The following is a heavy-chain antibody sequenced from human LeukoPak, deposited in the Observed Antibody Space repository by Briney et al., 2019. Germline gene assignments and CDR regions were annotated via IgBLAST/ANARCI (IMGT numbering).Heavy chain of an antibody. J-gene: IGHJ4*02. CDR3: ARHADDPFGELPYYLDY. D-gene: IGHD3-10*01. V-gene: IGHV4-59*08. CDR2: IYYSGSA. CDR1: GFTFSNYA. Sequence: PGGSLRLSCVASGFTFSNYAINWIRQPPGKGLEWIGYIYYSGSARYNPSLKSRVAISVDTSKNQFSLELSSVTAADTTVYYCARHADDPFGELPYYLDYWGQGTLVTVSS.